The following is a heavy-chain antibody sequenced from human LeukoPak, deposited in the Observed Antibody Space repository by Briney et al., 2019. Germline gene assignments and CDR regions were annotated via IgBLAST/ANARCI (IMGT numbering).Heavy chain of an antibody. Sequence: ASVKVSCKASGYTFTSYYMHWVRQAPGQGLEWMGIINPSSGSTSYAQNFQGRVTMTRDTSTSTVYMELSSLRSEDTAVYYCARDLGLRGVTNWFDPWGQGTLVTVSS. D-gene: IGHD3-10*01. CDR3: ARDLGLRGVTNWFDP. CDR1: GYTFTSYY. CDR2: INPSSGST. J-gene: IGHJ5*02. V-gene: IGHV1-46*01.